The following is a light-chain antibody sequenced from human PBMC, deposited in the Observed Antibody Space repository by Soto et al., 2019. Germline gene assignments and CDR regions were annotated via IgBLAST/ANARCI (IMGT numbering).Light chain of an antibody. J-gene: IGLJ1*01. CDR1: ISDVGGYDS. Sequence: QSALTQPASVSGSPGQSITISCTGTISDVGGYDSVSWYQQHPGKAPRLMIYGVSYRPSGVSHRFSGSKSGNTASLTISGLQTEDEADYYCTSYTSSYTYVFGAGTKVTVL. CDR2: GVS. CDR3: TSYTSSYTYV. V-gene: IGLV2-14*01.